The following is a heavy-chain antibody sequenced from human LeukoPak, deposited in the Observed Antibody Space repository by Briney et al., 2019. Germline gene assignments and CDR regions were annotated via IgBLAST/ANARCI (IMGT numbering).Heavy chain of an antibody. V-gene: IGHV1-2*02. D-gene: IGHD4-11*01. CDR3: ARAHMTTVTLGDY. CDR1: GYTFTGYY. J-gene: IGHJ4*02. CDR2: INPNSGAT. Sequence: ASVKVSCKTSGYTFTGYYLHWVQQAPGQGLEWMGWINPNSGATNYAQKFQGRVTMTRDTSITTAYMELSRLRSDDTAVYYCARAHMTTVTLGDYWGQGTLVTVSS.